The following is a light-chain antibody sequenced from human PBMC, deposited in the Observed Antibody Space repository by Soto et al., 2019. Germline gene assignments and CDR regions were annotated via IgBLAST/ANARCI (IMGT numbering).Light chain of an antibody. Sequence: DIVMTQSPDSLAVSLGERATINCKSSQSVLYSSNNKNYLAWYQQRPGQPPKLLIYWASTRESGVPDRCSGSGYGTDFTLTITSLQAEDVAVYYCQQYESTPPTFGQGTKLEIK. J-gene: IGKJ2*01. CDR1: QSVLYSSNNKNY. CDR2: WAS. CDR3: QQYESTPPT. V-gene: IGKV4-1*01.